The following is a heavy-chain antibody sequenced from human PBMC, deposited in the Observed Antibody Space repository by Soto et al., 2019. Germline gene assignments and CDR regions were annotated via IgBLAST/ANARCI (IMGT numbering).Heavy chain of an antibody. V-gene: IGHV3-7*05. J-gene: IGHJ5*02. CDR2: IKQDGNER. Sequence: EEQVVESGGGLVQPGGSLRLSCVASGFTFRIYGRSWVRQAPGKGLGGVANIKQDGNERHYMDSVKGRFTISRDNAKNSLDLVMNSLKIEDTAMYYCARDGPVSSPTSGWFDPWGQGTLVIVSS. D-gene: IGHD2-2*01. CDR3: ARDGPVSSPTSGWFDP. CDR1: GFTFRIYG.